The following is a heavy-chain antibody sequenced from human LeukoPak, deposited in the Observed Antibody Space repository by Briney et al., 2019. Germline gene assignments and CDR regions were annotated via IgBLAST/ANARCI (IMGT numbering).Heavy chain of an antibody. Sequence: HPGGSLRLSCAASGFTFSSYWMSWVRQAPGKGLEWVANIKQDGSEIYYVDSVKGRFTISRDNDKNSLHLQMNSLRVEDTAVYYCARDRYFQNWGQGTVVTVSS. CDR1: GFTFSSYW. CDR2: IKQDGSEI. D-gene: IGHD1-14*01. CDR3: ARDRYFQN. V-gene: IGHV3-7*01. J-gene: IGHJ1*01.